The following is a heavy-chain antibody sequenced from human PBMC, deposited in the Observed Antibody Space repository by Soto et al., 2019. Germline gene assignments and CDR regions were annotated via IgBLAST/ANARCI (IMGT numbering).Heavy chain of an antibody. CDR3: AKGLKKGYSGYDSLDY. Sequence: PGGSLRLCCAASGFTFTDYAMSWVRQGPGKGLEWVSAISGSGGGTYYADSVKGRFTISRDNSKNTLYLQMNSLRAEDTAIYYCAKGLKKGYSGYDSLDYWGQGTLVTVSS. CDR2: ISGSGGGT. V-gene: IGHV3-23*01. D-gene: IGHD5-12*01. CDR1: GFTFTDYA. J-gene: IGHJ4*02.